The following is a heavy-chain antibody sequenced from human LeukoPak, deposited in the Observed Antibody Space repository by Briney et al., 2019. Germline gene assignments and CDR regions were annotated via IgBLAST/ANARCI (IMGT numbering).Heavy chain of an antibody. CDR2: IVVGGGNT. Sequence: ASVKVSCKASGFTFTSSAVQWVRQARGQRLEWIGWIVVGGGNTNYAQKFQERVTITRDMSTCTAHMELSSLRSEEPAVYYWPAGVDRSWFRNWGQGTLVTVSS. CDR3: PAGVDRSWFRN. J-gene: IGHJ4*02. D-gene: IGHD3-22*01. V-gene: IGHV1-58*01. CDR1: GFTFTSSA.